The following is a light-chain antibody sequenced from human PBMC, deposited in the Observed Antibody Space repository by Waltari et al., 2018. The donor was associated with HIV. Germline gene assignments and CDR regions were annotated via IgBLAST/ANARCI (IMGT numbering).Light chain of an antibody. CDR2: RNN. CDR3: AAWDDSLSAQVV. V-gene: IGLV1-47*01. Sequence: QSVLTQPPSASGTPGQRVTISCSGSSSNIGSNYVYWYQQLPGTAPKLLIYRNNPRPSGVPDRFSGSKSGTSASLAISGLRSEDEADYYCAAWDDSLSAQVVFGGGTKLTVL. J-gene: IGLJ2*01. CDR1: SSNIGSNY.